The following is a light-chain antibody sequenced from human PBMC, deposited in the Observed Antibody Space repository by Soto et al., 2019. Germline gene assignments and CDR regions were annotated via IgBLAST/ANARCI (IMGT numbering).Light chain of an antibody. CDR2: DVT. V-gene: IGLV2-8*01. CDR1: SSDVGGYNY. CDR3: SSYAGSDNFVV. J-gene: IGLJ2*01. Sequence: QSVLTQPPSASGSPGQSVTISCTGTSSDVGGYNYVSWYQHHPGKAPKLMLYDVTKRPSGVPDRFSGSKSGNTASLTVSGLQAEDEAEYYCSSYAGSDNFVVFGGGTKLTVL.